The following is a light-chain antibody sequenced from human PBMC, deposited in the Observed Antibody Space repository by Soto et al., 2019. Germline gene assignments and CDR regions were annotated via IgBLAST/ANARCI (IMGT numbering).Light chain of an antibody. Sequence: EIVMTQSPATLSVSPGERATLSCRASQSVSSNLAWYQQKPGQAPRLLIFGASTRDPGIPARFSGSGSGTEFTLTISSLQSEDFAVYYCQQYINWPRTFGQGTKVEIK. CDR1: QSVSSN. V-gene: IGKV3-15*01. CDR3: QQYINWPRT. J-gene: IGKJ1*01. CDR2: GAS.